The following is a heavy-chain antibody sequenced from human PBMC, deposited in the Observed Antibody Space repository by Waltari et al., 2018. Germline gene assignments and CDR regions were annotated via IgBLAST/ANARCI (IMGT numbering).Heavy chain of an antibody. V-gene: IGHV4-31*03. CDR2: IHHSGGT. CDR3: ARQLNPRAPYFDL. CDR1: GGPLSSGRYY. J-gene: IGHJ4*02. Sequence: QVQLQESGPGLVKPSQTLSLTCIVPGGPLSSGRYYWSWIRQHPGKALEWIGYIHHSGGTLYNPSLESRATIRVDTSKNQLSLRLNSVSAADTAVYYCARQLNPRAPYFDLWGQGALVTVAS.